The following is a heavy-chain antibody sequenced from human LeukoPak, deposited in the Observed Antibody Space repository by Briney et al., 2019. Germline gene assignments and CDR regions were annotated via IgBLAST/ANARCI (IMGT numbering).Heavy chain of an antibody. CDR1: GFTFSYFW. V-gene: IGHV3-74*01. CDR2: INPDGSGT. Sequence: GGSLRLSCAASGFTFSYFWMIWLRQTPGKGLMWVSRINPDGSGTNYADSVKGRFTISRDNAKHTLSLQLDSLRAEDTGVYYCVIFCDASRESTRNSWGQGTLVTVSS. D-gene: IGHD2-2*01. CDR3: VIFCDASRESTRNS. J-gene: IGHJ4*02.